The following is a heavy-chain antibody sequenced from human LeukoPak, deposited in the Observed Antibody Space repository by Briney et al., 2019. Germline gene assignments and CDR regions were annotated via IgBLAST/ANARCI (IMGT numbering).Heavy chain of an antibody. CDR1: GFTFSNAW. J-gene: IGHJ3*02. D-gene: IGHD1-26*01. CDR2: IKSKTDGGTT. CDR3: TTDFSGIWDAFDI. Sequence: GGSLRLSCAASGFTFSNAWMSWVRQAPGRGLEWVGRIKSKTDGGTTDYASPVKGRFTISRDDSKNMLYLQMNSLKTEDTAVYYCTTDFSGIWDAFDIWGQGTMVTVSS. V-gene: IGHV3-15*01.